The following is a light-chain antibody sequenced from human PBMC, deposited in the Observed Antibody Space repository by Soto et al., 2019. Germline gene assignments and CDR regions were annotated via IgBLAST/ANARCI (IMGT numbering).Light chain of an antibody. V-gene: IGLV1-40*01. J-gene: IGLJ1*01. CDR1: SSNIGAGYD. Sequence: QSFLTQPPSVSAAPGQRVTISCAGSSSNIGAGYDVHWYQQRPGTAPKLLIFGNINRPSGVPDRFSGSKSGTSASLAITGLQAEDEGDYYCQSYDSTLSARYVFGTGTKVTVL. CDR2: GNI. CDR3: QSYDSTLSARYV.